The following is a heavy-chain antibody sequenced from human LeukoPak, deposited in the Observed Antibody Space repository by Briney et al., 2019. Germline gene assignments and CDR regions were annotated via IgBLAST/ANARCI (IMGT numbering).Heavy chain of an antibody. V-gene: IGHV3-23*01. Sequence: GGSLRLSCAASGSTFSSYAMSWVRQAPGKGLEWASGISGSGGRTYYADSVKGRFTISRDNSKNTLYLQMNSLRVGDTAVYYCAKDLWFGEFAPDYWGQGALVTVSS. CDR3: AKDLWFGEFAPDY. D-gene: IGHD3-10*01. CDR1: GSTFSSYA. CDR2: ISGSGGRT. J-gene: IGHJ4*02.